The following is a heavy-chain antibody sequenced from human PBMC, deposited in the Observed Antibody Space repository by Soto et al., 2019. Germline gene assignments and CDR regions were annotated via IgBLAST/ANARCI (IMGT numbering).Heavy chain of an antibody. CDR3: ARHEGLQSMSYFAY. CDR2: IDPSDSYT. V-gene: IGHV5-10-1*01. CDR1: GYSFSNYW. J-gene: IGHJ4*02. Sequence: PGESLKISCKTSGYSFSNYWITWVRQMPGKGLEWMGRIDPSDSYTNYGPSFQGHVTISADKSVTTAYLQWSSLKASDTAMYYCARHEGLQSMSYFAYWGQGTLVTVSS. D-gene: IGHD3-10*02.